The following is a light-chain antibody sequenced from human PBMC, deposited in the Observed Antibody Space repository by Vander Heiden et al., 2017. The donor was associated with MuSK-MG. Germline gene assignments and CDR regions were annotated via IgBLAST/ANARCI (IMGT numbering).Light chain of an antibody. CDR2: GAS. CDR3: QRYGTSPLT. CDR1: QSVSSSY. Sequence: EIVLTQSPGTLSLSPGERATLSCRASQSVSSSYLAWYQQKPGQAPRLLIYGASSRATGIPDRFSGSASGTDFTLTISILDPEDFTVYYCQRYGTSPLTFGGGTKVEIK. V-gene: IGKV3-20*01. J-gene: IGKJ4*01.